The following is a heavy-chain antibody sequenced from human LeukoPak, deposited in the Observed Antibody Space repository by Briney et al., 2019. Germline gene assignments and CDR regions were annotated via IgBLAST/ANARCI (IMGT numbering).Heavy chain of an antibody. CDR1: GFSLNTRAVG. D-gene: IGHD1-26*01. CDR2: LYWDDYK. V-gene: IGHV2-5*02. CDR3: AHTYSGNYWQ. Sequence: SGPTLVNPTQTRTLTCTFSGFSLNTRAVGVGWIRQPPREALEWLALLYWDDYKDYSPPLKSRVRIPKDPSENQVVLTRTNMEPVDTATYSSAHTYSGNYWQWGQGALVTVSS. J-gene: IGHJ4*02.